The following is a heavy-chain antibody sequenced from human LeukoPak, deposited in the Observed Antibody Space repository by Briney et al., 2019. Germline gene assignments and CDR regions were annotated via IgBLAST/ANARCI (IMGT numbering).Heavy chain of an antibody. CDR1: GGSFSGYY. V-gene: IGHV4-34*01. Sequence: SETLSLTCAVYGGSFSGYYWSWIRQPPGKGLEWIGEINHSGSTNYNPSLKSRVTISVDTSKNQFSLKLSSVTAADTAVYYCARHKDTALDYWGQGTLVTVSS. CDR3: ARHKDTALDY. D-gene: IGHD5-18*01. J-gene: IGHJ4*02. CDR2: INHSGST.